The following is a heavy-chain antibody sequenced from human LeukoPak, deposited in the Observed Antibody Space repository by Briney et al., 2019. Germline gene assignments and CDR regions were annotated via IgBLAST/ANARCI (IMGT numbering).Heavy chain of an antibody. V-gene: IGHV1-2*02. J-gene: IGHJ4*02. Sequence: GASVKVSCKASGYTFTGYYIHWVRQAPGQVLEWMGWINSNSGATNYAQKFQGRVTMTRDTSISTAYMELTRLASDDTAVYYCARDGSLAYWGQGTLVTVSS. CDR3: ARDGSLAY. CDR1: GYTFTGYY. D-gene: IGHD5-12*01. CDR2: INSNSGAT.